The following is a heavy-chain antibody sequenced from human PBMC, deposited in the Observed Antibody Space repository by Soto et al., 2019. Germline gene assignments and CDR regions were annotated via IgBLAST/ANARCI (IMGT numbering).Heavy chain of an antibody. V-gene: IGHV1-69*01. Sequence: QVQLVQSGAEVKKPGSSVKVSCKASGGTFSSYAISWVRQAPGQGLEWMGGLIPIFGTANYAQKCQGRVKRTADESTSPAYLELSSLRSADTAVYYCARAFGLRFLEWLHYFDYWVQGTMVTVSS. CDR2: LIPIFGTA. CDR1: GGTFSSYA. D-gene: IGHD3-3*01. CDR3: ARAFGLRFLEWLHYFDY. J-gene: IGHJ4*02.